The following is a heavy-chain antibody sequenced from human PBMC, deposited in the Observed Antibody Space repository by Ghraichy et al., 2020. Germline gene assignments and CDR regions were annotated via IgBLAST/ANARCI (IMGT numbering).Heavy chain of an antibody. D-gene: IGHD3-10*01. CDR2: MSADSGNA. V-gene: IGHV1-8*01. CDR1: GYTFTSYD. Sequence: ASVKVSCKVSGYTFTSYDINWVRQANGQGLEWMGWMSADSGNAGYVQKFQGRVFMTRDTSITTAYMELDSLESDDTAVYYCARARSGTVHLDYWGQGTLITVSS. J-gene: IGHJ4*02. CDR3: ARARSGTVHLDY.